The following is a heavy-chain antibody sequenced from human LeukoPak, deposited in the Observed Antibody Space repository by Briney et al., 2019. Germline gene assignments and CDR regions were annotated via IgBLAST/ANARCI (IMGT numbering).Heavy chain of an antibody. V-gene: IGHV3-30*02. Sequence: PGGSLRLSCAASGFSFSTYGMHWVRQAPGKGLEWVAFIRYDGTNKFYVDSVKGRFTISRDNSKNTLYLHLNSLRAEDTAMYYCANGLATATTPAEAFWGQGTLVTVSS. CDR1: GFSFSTYG. D-gene: IGHD4-17*01. CDR3: ANGLATATTPAEAF. CDR2: IRYDGTNK. J-gene: IGHJ4*02.